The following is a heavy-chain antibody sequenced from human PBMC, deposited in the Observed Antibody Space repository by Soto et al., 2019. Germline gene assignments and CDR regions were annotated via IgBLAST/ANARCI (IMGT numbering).Heavy chain of an antibody. Sequence: GGSLRLSCAASGFTFSSYWMSWVRQAPGKGLEWVSVIYSAGSADFADSVKGRFTISRDNSKNTLYLQMSSLRAEDTAVYYCARVPSSSYHYFDYWGQGTLVTVSS. CDR3: ARVPSSSYHYFDY. D-gene: IGHD6-13*01. CDR2: IYSAGSA. V-gene: IGHV3-66*01. J-gene: IGHJ4*02. CDR1: GFTFSSYW.